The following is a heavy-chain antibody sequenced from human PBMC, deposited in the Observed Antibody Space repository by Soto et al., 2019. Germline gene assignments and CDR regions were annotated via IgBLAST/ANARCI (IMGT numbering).Heavy chain of an antibody. CDR1: GFTFSSYA. D-gene: IGHD4-17*01. CDR2: ISYDGSNK. CDR3: ARDNYGDYPFSFFYYGMDV. Sequence: GSLRLSCAASGFTFSSYAMHWVRQAPGKGLEWVAVISYDGSNKYYADSVKGRFTISRDNSKNTLYLQMNSLRAEDTAVYYCARDNYGDYPFSFFYYGMDVWGQGTTVTVSS. J-gene: IGHJ6*02. V-gene: IGHV3-30-3*01.